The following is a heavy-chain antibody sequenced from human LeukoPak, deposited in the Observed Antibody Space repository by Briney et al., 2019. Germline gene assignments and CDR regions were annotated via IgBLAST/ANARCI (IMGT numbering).Heavy chain of an antibody. J-gene: IGHJ3*01. CDR1: SGSISTSNYY. CDR3: AKSHGYGLIAL. V-gene: IGHV4-39*07. D-gene: IGHD3-22*01. Sequence: SETLSLTCTVSSGSISTSNYYWGWVRQPPGKALEWIGNIFYSGSTYYSPSLKSRVTISLDTSRNQFFLKLNSVTAAYMSVYYGAKSHGYGLIALWRQGTMVTVYS. CDR2: IFYSGST.